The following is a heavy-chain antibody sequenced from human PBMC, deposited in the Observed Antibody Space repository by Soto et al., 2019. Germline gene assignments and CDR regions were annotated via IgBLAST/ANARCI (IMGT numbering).Heavy chain of an antibody. V-gene: IGHV3-23*01. Sequence: EVQLLESGGGLVQPGGSLRLSCAASGFTFSSYAMSWVRQAPGKGLEWVSAISGSGGSTYYADSVKGRFTISRDNSKNTLYLQMNSLRAEDTAVYYCAKVDSGGVRRPAASVYWGQGTLVTVSS. J-gene: IGHJ4*02. D-gene: IGHD2-2*01. CDR3: AKVDSGGVRRPAASVY. CDR1: GFTFSSYA. CDR2: ISGSGGST.